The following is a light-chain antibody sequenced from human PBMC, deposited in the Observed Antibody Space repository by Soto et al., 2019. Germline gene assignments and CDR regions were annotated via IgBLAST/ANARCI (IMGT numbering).Light chain of an antibody. Sequence: EIVLTQSPGTLSLSPGERATLSCRASQSVSSSYLAWYQQKPGQAPRLLIYGASSRATGIPDRFSGSGSGTEFTITISRLEPDDFAVYYCQQYGSSPRLTFGGGTKVEIK. V-gene: IGKV3-20*01. CDR1: QSVSSSY. CDR3: QQYGSSPRLT. CDR2: GAS. J-gene: IGKJ4*01.